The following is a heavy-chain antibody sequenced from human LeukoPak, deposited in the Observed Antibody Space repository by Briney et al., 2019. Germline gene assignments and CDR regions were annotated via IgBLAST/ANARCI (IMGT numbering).Heavy chain of an antibody. CDR3: ASGSGSYPNDDY. CDR2: ISAYNGNT. D-gene: IGHD3-10*01. J-gene: IGHJ4*02. Sequence: ASVKVSCKASGYTFTSYGISWVRQAPGQGLEWVGWISAYNGNTNYAQKFQGRVTMTRDTSISTAYMELSRLRSDDTAVYYCASGSGSYPNDDYWGQGTLVTVSS. CDR1: GYTFTSYG. V-gene: IGHV1-18*01.